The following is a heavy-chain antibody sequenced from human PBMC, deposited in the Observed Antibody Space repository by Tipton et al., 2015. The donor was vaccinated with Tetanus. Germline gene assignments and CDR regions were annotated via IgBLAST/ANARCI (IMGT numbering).Heavy chain of an antibody. CDR2: IYYSGIT. V-gene: IGHV4-31*03. CDR3: ARDQARGARGWNYFDY. CDR1: GGSISSGGYY. Sequence: LVKPTQTLSLTCTVSGGSISSGGYYWSWIRQHPGKGLEWIGDIYYSGITYYNPSLKSRVTISVDTSKNQFSLKLNSVTAADTAVYYCARDQARGARGWNYFDYWGQGTLVTVSS. D-gene: IGHD1-26*01. J-gene: IGHJ4*02.